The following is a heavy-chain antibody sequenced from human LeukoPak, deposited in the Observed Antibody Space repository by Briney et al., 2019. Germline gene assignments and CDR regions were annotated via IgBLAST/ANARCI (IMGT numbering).Heavy chain of an antibody. CDR1: GGSMSTYY. CDR2: IHYSGSA. D-gene: IGHD6-19*01. J-gene: IGHJ6*04. V-gene: IGHV4-59*01. Sequence: SETLSLTCTVSGGSMSTYYWTWIRQPPGKGLEWIGYIHYSGSAKHNPSLESRVTISLDTSKNQFSLRLSSVTAADTAVYYCARDPVTVAQNYYCGIDFWGTGTTVTVSS. CDR3: ARDPVTVAQNYYCGIDF.